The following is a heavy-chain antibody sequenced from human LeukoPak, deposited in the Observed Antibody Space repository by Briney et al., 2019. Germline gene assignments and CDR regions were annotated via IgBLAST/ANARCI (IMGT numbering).Heavy chain of an antibody. V-gene: IGHV3-7*01. Sequence: PGGSLRLSCAASGFTFSNYWMSWVRQAPGKGLEWVANIKQDGSDKYYVGSVKGRFTISRDNAKNSLYLQMNSLRAEDTAVYYCTRPSGGYSYDYWGQGTLVTVSS. D-gene: IGHD5-18*01. CDR1: GFTFSNYW. CDR3: TRPSGGYSYDY. CDR2: IKQDGSDK. J-gene: IGHJ4*02.